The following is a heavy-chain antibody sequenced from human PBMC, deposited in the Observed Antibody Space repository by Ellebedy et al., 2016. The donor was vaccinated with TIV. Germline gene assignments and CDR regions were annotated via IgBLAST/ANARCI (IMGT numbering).Heavy chain of an antibody. V-gene: IGHV5-51*01. Sequence: GESLKISXKASGYTFTSYWIGWVRLVPGEGLEWMGIIFPDDSDRRYSPSFQGHVTISVDKSIRTTYLQWSSLKASDTAIYYCARPYAVTSSGFYFDNWGQGTLVTVSS. J-gene: IGHJ4*02. CDR3: ARPYAVTSSGFYFDN. D-gene: IGHD2-2*01. CDR1: GYTFTSYW. CDR2: IFPDDSDR.